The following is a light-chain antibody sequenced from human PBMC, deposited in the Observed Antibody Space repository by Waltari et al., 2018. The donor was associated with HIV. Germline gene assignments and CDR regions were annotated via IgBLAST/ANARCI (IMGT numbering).Light chain of an antibody. J-gene: IGKJ1*01. CDR2: KAS. Sequence: DIQMTQSPSTLSASVGDIVTITCRASQNIDTWLAWYQQKSGTAPKLLPYKASSLESGVPSRFSRSGSGTEFTLTISSLQPDDFATYYCQQYKISSPWTFGQGTKVDI. V-gene: IGKV1-5*03. CDR1: QNIDTW. CDR3: QQYKISSPWT.